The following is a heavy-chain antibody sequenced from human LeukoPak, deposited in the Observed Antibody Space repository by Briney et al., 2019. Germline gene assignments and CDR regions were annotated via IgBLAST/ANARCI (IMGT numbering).Heavy chain of an antibody. CDR1: GDSISSGGYY. CDR3: ARGGVVRGVNLGMDV. D-gene: IGHD3-10*01. J-gene: IGHJ6*02. V-gene: IGHV4-30-2*01. CDR2: IYQSGST. Sequence: SQTLSLTCTVSGDSISSGGYYWSWIRQPPGEGLEWIGNIYQSGSTYYNPSLKSRVTISVDRSKNQFSLKMSSVTAADTAVYYCARGGVVRGVNLGMDVWGQGTTVTVPS.